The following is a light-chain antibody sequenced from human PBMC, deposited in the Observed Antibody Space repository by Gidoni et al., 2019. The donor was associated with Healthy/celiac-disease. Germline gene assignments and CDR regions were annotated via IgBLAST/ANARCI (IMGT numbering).Light chain of an antibody. CDR2: DAS. V-gene: IGKV3-11*01. J-gene: IGKJ4*01. CDR3: QQRSNWPPEGXT. Sequence: EIVLTQSPATLSLSPGERATLSCRASQSVSSYLAWYQQKPGQAPRLLIYDASNRATGIPARFSGSGSGTDFTLTISSLEPEDFAVYYCQQRSNWPPEGXTFGGGTKVEIK. CDR1: QSVSSY.